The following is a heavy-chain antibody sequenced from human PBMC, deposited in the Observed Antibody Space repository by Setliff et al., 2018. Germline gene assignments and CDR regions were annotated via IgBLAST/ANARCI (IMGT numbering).Heavy chain of an antibody. CDR3: ARLALTGYDSSGYYYALDYYYYMDV. D-gene: IGHD3-22*01. Sequence: PGGSLRLSCVASGFTFSSHGMTWVRLAPGKGLEWISYISTSRSTIYYADSVKGRFTISRDNANHTLYLQMNSLRADDTAVYYCARLALTGYDSSGYYYALDYYYYMDVWGKGTTVTVSS. CDR2: ISTSRSTI. J-gene: IGHJ6*03. V-gene: IGHV3-48*01. CDR1: GFTFSSHG.